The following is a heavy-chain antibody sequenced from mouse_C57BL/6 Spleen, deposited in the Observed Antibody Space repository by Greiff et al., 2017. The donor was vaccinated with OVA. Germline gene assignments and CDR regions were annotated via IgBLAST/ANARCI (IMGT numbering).Heavy chain of an antibody. D-gene: IGHD2-4*01. J-gene: IGHJ3*01. Sequence: DVMLVESGGGLVKPGGSLKLSCAASGFTFSDYGMHWVRQAPEKGLEWVAYISSGSSTIYYADTVKGRFTISRDNAKNTLFLQMTSLRSEDTAMYYCAPYDYSFAYWGQGTLVTVSA. CDR2: ISSGSSTI. V-gene: IGHV5-17*01. CDR3: APYDYSFAY. CDR1: GFTFSDYG.